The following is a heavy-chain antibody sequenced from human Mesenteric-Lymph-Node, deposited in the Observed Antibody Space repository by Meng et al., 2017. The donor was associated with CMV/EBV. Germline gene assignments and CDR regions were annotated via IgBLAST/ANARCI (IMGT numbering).Heavy chain of an antibody. J-gene: IGHJ3*02. CDR2: ISSSGSTI. V-gene: IGHV3-11*01. D-gene: IGHD3-10*01. Sequence: GESLKISCAASGFTFSDYYMSWIRQAPGKGLEWVSYISSSGSTIYYADSVKGRFTISRDNAKNSLYRQMNSLRAEDTAVYYCARDYGSGSYYNDAFDIWGQGTMVTVS. CDR1: GFTFSDYY. CDR3: ARDYGSGSYYNDAFDI.